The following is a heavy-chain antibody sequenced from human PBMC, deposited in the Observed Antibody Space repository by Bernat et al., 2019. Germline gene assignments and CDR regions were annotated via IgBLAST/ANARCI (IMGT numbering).Heavy chain of an antibody. CDR1: GFTFSSYA. Sequence: EVQLLESGGGLVQPGGSLRLSCAASGFTFSSYAMSWVRQAPGKGLEWVSAISGSGGSTYYADSVKGRFTISRDNSKNTVFLQMNSLRAEDTAVYYCAKDLRVRESRDLDYWGRGTLVTVSS. J-gene: IGHJ4*02. CDR3: AKDLRVRESRDLDY. V-gene: IGHV3-23*01. D-gene: IGHD3-10*01. CDR2: ISGSGGST.